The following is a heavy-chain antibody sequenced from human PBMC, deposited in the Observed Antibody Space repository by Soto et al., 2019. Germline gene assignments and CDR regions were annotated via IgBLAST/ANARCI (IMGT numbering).Heavy chain of an antibody. CDR3: ARSNQWMAQNFDY. Sequence: QVQLVQSGAEVKKPGASVKVSCKANGDSSSNYYFHWVRQAPGDGLKGMGTISPSGDDTNYAEKVQRRDRMTSDSSTTTVYMELTSLSSEETAVYYCARSNQWMAQNFDYWGQGILVTVSS. D-gene: IGHD6-19*01. J-gene: IGHJ4*02. CDR1: GDSSSNYY. V-gene: IGHV1-46*01. CDR2: ISPSGDDT.